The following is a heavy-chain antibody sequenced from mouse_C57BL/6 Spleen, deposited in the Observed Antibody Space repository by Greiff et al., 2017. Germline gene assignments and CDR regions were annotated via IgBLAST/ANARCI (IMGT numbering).Heavy chain of an antibody. Sequence: VQLVESGPGLVAPSQSLSITCTVSGFSLTSYAISWVRQPPGKGLEWLGVIWTGGGTNYNSALKSRLSISKDNSKSQVFLKMNSLQTDDTARYYCARAGVSSGYDAMDYWGQGTSVTVSS. J-gene: IGHJ4*01. CDR3: ARAGVSSGYDAMDY. D-gene: IGHD3-2*02. V-gene: IGHV2-9-1*01. CDR1: GFSLTSYA. CDR2: IWTGGGT.